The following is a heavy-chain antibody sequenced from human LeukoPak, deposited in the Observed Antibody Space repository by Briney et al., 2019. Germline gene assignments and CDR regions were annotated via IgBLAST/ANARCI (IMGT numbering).Heavy chain of an antibody. CDR3: AGGALDY. Sequence: PGGSLRLSCAASGFTFSHYWMSWVRQAPGKGLDWMAIINQDATEKHYADSVKGRFTISRDNTKYSLYLQMNSLRAEDTAVYYCAGGALDYWGQGTLVAVSS. CDR1: GFTFSHYW. V-gene: IGHV3-7*04. CDR2: INQDATEK. J-gene: IGHJ4*02.